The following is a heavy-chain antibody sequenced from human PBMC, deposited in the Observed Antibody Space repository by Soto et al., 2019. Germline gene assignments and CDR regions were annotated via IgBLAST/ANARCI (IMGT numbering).Heavy chain of an antibody. CDR3: ARQGFGPLHGLVDV. CDR2: IYYSGST. CDR1: GGSISSGCYY. D-gene: IGHD3-10*01. J-gene: IGHJ6*02. Sequence: PAETLSLTCTVSGGSISSGCYYWSWIRQHPGKGLEWIGYIYYSGSTNYNPSLKSRVTISVDTSKNQFSLKLSSVTATDTAVYYCARQGFGPLHGLVDVWGQGTTVTVSS. V-gene: IGHV4-61*01.